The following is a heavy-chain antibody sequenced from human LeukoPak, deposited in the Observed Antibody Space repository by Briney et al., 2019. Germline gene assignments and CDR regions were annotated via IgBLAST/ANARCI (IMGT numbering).Heavy chain of an antibody. CDR2: ISSSGSTI. CDR3: ARETPDGYDY. CDR1: GFTFSSYE. Sequence: GGSLRLSCAASGFTFSSYEMNWVRQAPGKGLEWVSYISSSGSTIYYADSVKGRFTISRDNAKNSLYLQMNSLRAEDTAVYYCARETPDGYDYWGQGTLVTVSS. J-gene: IGHJ4*02. V-gene: IGHV3-48*03. D-gene: IGHD5-24*01.